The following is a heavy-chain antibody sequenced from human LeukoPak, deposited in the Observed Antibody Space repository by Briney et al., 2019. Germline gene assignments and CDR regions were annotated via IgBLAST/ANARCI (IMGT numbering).Heavy chain of an antibody. CDR2: ISWNSGSI. D-gene: IGHD3-10*01. J-gene: IGHJ5*02. CDR3: TTLIRVWFGVENWFDP. Sequence: GGSLRLSCAASGFTFDDYAMHWVRQAPGKGLEWVSGISWNSGSIGYADSVKGRFTISRDNAKNSLYLQMNSLRAGDTALYYCTTLIRVWFGVENWFDPWGQGTLVTVSS. V-gene: IGHV3-9*01. CDR1: GFTFDDYA.